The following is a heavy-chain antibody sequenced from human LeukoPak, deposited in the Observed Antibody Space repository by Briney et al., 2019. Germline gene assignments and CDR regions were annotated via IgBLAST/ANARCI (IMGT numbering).Heavy chain of an antibody. CDR1: GFTFSSYW. Sequence: PGGSLRLSCAASGFTFSSYWMHWVRQAPGKELVWVSRIYSDGNTTNYADSVKGRFTISRDNAKNTLYLQMNSLRAEDTAVYYCARDQGSTSRGIDYWGQGTLVTVSS. CDR3: ARDQGSTSRGIDY. V-gene: IGHV3-74*01. D-gene: IGHD2-2*01. J-gene: IGHJ4*02. CDR2: IYSDGNTT.